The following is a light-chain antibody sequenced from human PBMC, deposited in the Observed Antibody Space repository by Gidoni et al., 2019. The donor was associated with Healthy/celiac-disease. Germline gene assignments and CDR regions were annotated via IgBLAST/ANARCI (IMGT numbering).Light chain of an antibody. J-gene: IGKJ2*01. CDR1: QSVSSY. CDR3: QQRSNWPYT. V-gene: IGKV3-11*01. Sequence: EIVFTQSPATLSLSPGEIATLSCRASQSVSSYLAWYQQKPGQAPRLLIYDASNRATGIPARFSGSGSGTDFTLTISSLEPEDFAVYYCQQRSNWPYTFGQGTKLEIK. CDR2: DAS.